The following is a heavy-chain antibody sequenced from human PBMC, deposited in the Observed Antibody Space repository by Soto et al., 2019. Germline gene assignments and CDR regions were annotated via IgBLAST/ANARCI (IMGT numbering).Heavy chain of an antibody. V-gene: IGHV1-18*01. Sequence: ASVKVSCKASGYTFTRSGISWVRQAPGQGLEWMGWISTYNGDTNYAQTFQGRVTMTTDTSTSTVHMEVRSLRSDDTAVYYCAREGVAPYYYYGMDVWGQGTPVPVSS. CDR2: ISTYNGDT. CDR3: AREGVAPYYYYGMDV. CDR1: GYTFTRSG. J-gene: IGHJ6*02. D-gene: IGHD5-12*01.